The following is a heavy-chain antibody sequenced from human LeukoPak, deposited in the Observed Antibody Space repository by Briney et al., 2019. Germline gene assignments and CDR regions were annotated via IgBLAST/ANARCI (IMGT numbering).Heavy chain of an antibody. CDR2: ISGSGAST. Sequence: GGSLRLSCLTSGFTLSTNAMSWVRQAPGKGLEWISGISGSGASTYYADSVKGRFTISRDNAKNTVYLEMNSLSVEDTATYYCIRDFRSADLWGQGTLVTVTS. CDR3: IRDFRSADL. J-gene: IGHJ5*02. CDR1: GFTLSTNA. V-gene: IGHV3-23*01. D-gene: IGHD5-24*01.